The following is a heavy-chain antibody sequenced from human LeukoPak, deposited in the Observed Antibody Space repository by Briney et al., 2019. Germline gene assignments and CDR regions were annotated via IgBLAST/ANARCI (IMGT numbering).Heavy chain of an antibody. D-gene: IGHD3-3*01. J-gene: IGHJ5*02. Sequence: GESLKISCKGSGYSFTSYWISWVRQMPGKGLEWMGRIDPSDSYTNYSPSFQGHVTISADKSISTAYLQWSSLKASDTAMYYCARHPFRPRITIFGVVITNWFDPGGQGPLVTVSS. CDR1: GYSFTSYW. CDR3: ARHPFRPRITIFGVVITNWFDP. CDR2: IDPSDSYT. V-gene: IGHV5-10-1*01.